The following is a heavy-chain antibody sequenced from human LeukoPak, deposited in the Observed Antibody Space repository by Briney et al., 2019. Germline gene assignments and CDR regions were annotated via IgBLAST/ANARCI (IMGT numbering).Heavy chain of an antibody. V-gene: IGHV3-21*01. J-gene: IGHJ6*03. CDR1: GFTFSSYS. CDR3: ARAFPYYDILTGYYNDYYYYYMDV. D-gene: IGHD3-9*01. CDR2: ISSSSSYI. Sequence: GGSLRLSCAASGFTFSSYSMNWVRQAPGKGLEWVSSISSSSSYIYYADSVKGRFTISRDNAKNSLYLQMNSLRAEDTAVYYCARAFPYYDILTGYYNDYYYYYMDVWGKGTTVTVSS.